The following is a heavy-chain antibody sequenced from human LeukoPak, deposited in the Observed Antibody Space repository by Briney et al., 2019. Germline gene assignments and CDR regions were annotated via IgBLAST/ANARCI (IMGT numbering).Heavy chain of an antibody. J-gene: IGHJ4*02. Sequence: GGSLRPSCALSGFTFTIRCMNWVRQAPREGLGWVSVITSSGGDTFYADSVQGRFTISRDNYKNTLYLHMNTLRAEDTAVYYCVRGKVSPDYWGPGTLVTVSS. CDR2: ITSSGGDT. V-gene: IGHV3-23*01. CDR1: GFTFTIRC. CDR3: VRGKVSPDY.